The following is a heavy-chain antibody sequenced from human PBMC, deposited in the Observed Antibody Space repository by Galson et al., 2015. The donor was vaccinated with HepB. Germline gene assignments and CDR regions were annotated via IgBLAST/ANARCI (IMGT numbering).Heavy chain of an antibody. CDR1: GFTFGKFA. CDR2: ISSETTTI. CDR3: ARDFRPTDYYYYGMDF. Sequence: SLRLSCAASGFTFGKFAMNWVRQPPGKGLEWVAYISSETTTIYYTDSVKGRFTISRDNAKNSLSLQMNRLRDEDTAVYYRARDFRPTDYYYYGMDFWGQGTTVAVSS. J-gene: IGHJ6*02. V-gene: IGHV3-48*02.